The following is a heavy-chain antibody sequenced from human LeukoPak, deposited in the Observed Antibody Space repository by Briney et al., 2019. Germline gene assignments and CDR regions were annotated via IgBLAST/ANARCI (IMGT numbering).Heavy chain of an antibody. CDR1: GFTFSSYA. CDR2: ISYDGSNK. V-gene: IGHV3-30-3*01. Sequence: GGSLRLSCAASGFTFSSYAMHWVRQAPGKGLEWVAVISYDGSNKYYADSVKGRFTISRDSSKNTLYLQMNSLRAEDTAVYYCARARKDFDWFDPKSNWFDPWGQGTLVTVSS. CDR3: ARARKDFDWFDPKSNWFDP. D-gene: IGHD3-9*01. J-gene: IGHJ5*02.